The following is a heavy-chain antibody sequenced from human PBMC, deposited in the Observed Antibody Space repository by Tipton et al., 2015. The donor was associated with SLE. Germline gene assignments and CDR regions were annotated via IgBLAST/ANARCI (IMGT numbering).Heavy chain of an antibody. CDR2: IYYSGST. CDR3: ARDPQVVPAAGRQKAEYLQH. Sequence: TLSLTCTVSGGSISSYYWSWIRQPPGKGLEWIGDIYYSGSTNYNPSLKSRVTISVDTSKNQFSLKLSSVTAADTAVYYCARDPQVVPAAGRQKAEYLQHWGQGTLVTVSS. D-gene: IGHD2-2*01. V-gene: IGHV4-59*12. J-gene: IGHJ1*01. CDR1: GGSISSYY.